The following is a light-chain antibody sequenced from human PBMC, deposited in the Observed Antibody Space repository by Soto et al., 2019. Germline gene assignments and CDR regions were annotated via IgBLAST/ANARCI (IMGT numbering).Light chain of an antibody. CDR2: RAS. J-gene: IGKJ1*01. CDR1: QSVTSN. V-gene: IGKV3-20*01. Sequence: EIVTTPSPATLSVSPRERATLSCRASQSVTSNLAWYQYTPGQAPRVLIYRASIRATGISDRFSGSGSGTDFTLTISRLEPEDFAVYYCQHYGASPWTVGQGTKVDIK. CDR3: QHYGASPWT.